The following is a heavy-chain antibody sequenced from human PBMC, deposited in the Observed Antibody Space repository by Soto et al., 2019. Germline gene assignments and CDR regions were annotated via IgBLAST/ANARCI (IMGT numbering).Heavy chain of an antibody. Sequence: PGGSLRLSCAASGLTVSSNYMSWVRQAPGKGLEWVSVIYSGGSTYYADSVKGRFTISRDNPKNTLYLQMNSLRAEDTAVYYCAREGFRGAFDIWGQGTMVTVSS. J-gene: IGHJ3*02. CDR1: GLTVSSNY. CDR3: AREGFRGAFDI. V-gene: IGHV3-53*01. CDR2: IYSGGST. D-gene: IGHD1-26*01.